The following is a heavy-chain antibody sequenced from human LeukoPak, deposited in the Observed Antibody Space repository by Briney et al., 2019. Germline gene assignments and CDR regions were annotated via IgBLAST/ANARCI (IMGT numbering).Heavy chain of an antibody. Sequence: SETLSLTCTVSGGSISSGDYYWSWIRQPPGKGLEWIGYIYYSGSTYYNPSLKSRVTISVDTSKNQFSLKLSSVTAADTAAYYCARDETYSSGPRNGMDVWGQGTTVTVSS. J-gene: IGHJ6*02. CDR1: GGSISSGDYY. CDR3: ARDETYSSGPRNGMDV. D-gene: IGHD6-19*01. V-gene: IGHV4-30-4*08. CDR2: IYYSGST.